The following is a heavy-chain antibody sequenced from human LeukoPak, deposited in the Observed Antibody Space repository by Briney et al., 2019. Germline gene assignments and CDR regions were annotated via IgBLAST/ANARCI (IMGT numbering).Heavy chain of an antibody. Sequence: PGGSLRLSCAASGFTFSSYAMSWDRQAPGKGLEWVSAISGSGGSTYYADSVKGRFTISRDNSKNTLYLQMNSLRAEDTAVYYCAGNGGSYYYYYYGMDVWGQGTTVTVSS. CDR2: ISGSGGST. CDR3: AGNGGSYYYYYYGMDV. V-gene: IGHV3-23*01. D-gene: IGHD1-26*01. J-gene: IGHJ6*02. CDR1: GFTFSSYA.